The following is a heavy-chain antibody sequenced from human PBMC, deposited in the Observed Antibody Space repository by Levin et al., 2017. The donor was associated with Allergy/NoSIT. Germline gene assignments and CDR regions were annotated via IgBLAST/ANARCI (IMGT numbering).Heavy chain of an antibody. CDR2: ISSSSSYI. V-gene: IGHV3-21*01. J-gene: IGHJ4*02. CDR1: GFTFSSYA. CDR3: ARGLYCTNGICYAGRFDY. D-gene: IGHD2-8*01. Sequence: GESLKISCAASGFTFSSYAMNWVRQAPGKGLEWVSSISSSSSYIYYADSVKGRFTISRDNAKNSLYLQMNSLRAEDTAVYYCARGLYCTNGICYAGRFDYWGQGTLVTVSS.